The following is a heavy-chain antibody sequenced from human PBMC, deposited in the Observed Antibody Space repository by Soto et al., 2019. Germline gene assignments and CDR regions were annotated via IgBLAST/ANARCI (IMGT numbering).Heavy chain of an antibody. CDR3: ARDLLYDPYDYYGMDV. V-gene: IGHV3-33*01. D-gene: IGHD3-16*01. CDR2: IWYDGSNK. J-gene: IGHJ6*02. Sequence: GGSLRLSCAASGFTFSSYGMHWVRQAPGKWLEWVAVIWYDGSNKYYADSVKGRFTISRDNSKNTLYLQMNSLRAEDTAVYYCARDLLYDPYDYYGMDVWGQGXAVTVYS. CDR1: GFTFSSYG.